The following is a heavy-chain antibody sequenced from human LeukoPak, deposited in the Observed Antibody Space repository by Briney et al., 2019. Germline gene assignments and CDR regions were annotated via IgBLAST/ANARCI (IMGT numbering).Heavy chain of an antibody. CDR3: ARLGSSVWGNYRSPYYFDY. Sequence: GGSLRLSCAVSGFTVSSNYMSWVRQAPGKGLEWVSVLYSGGNSYYADSVKGRFTVSRDNSKNTLYLQMNSLRAEDTAVYYCARLGSSVWGNYRSPYYFDYWGQGTLVTVSS. CDR1: GFTVSSNY. CDR2: LYSGGNS. D-gene: IGHD3-16*02. J-gene: IGHJ4*02. V-gene: IGHV3-53*01.